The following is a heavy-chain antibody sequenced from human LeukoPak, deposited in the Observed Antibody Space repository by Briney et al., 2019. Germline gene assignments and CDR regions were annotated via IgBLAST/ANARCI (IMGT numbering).Heavy chain of an antibody. CDR1: GYTFTRYY. D-gene: IGHD5-24*01. V-gene: IGHV1-46*01. CDR2: INPPSGTT. Sequence: ASVKVSCKASGYTFTRYYIHWVRQAPRQGLEWMGTINPPSGTTTYAQKFQGRVTLTRDTATSTVYMELSSLRSEDTAFYYCAREPLEMATNAFDIWGQGTMVTVSS. J-gene: IGHJ3*02. CDR3: AREPLEMATNAFDI.